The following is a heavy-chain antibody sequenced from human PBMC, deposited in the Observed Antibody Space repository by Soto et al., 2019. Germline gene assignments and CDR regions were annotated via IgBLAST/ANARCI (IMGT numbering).Heavy chain of an antibody. D-gene: IGHD3-10*01. J-gene: IGHJ5*02. CDR1: GYKFINYY. CDR2: VNPNGGST. Sequence: QVQLVQSGPEVEKPGASVKVSCQASGYKFINYYMHWVRQAPGQGLEWVGMVNPNGGSTSYPQKFQCRVTMTRDTSTNTVFMELSGLTFEDTVVYFCARGEGLTVFRGGWFDTWGQGSLVIVSS. V-gene: IGHV1-46*03. CDR3: ARGEGLTVFRGGWFDT.